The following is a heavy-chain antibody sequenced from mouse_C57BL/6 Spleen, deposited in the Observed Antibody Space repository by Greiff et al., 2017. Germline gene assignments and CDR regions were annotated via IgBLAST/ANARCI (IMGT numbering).Heavy chain of an antibody. CDR2: IYPGSGNP. CDR3: ARWGTTVVAPFDD. V-gene: IGHV1-66*01. D-gene: IGHD1-1*01. J-gene: IGHJ2*01. CDR1: GYSFTSYY. Sequence: QVQLQQSGPELVKPGASVKISCTASGYSFTSYYIHWVQQRPGQGLEWIGWIYPGSGNPKYNEKFKGKATLTADTSSSTAYMQLSSLTSEDSAVYYCARWGTTVVAPFDDWGQGTTLTVSS.